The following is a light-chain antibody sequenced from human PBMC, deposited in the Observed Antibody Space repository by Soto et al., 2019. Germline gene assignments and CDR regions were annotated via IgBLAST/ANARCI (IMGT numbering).Light chain of an antibody. Sequence: IPMTQSPSTLSYSLRDRVTLPCSVSQPINTRLAWYQHRPGQAPRLLIYQTSSRAAGIPARFSGSGTGTDFTLTISELQPEDFAVYYCQQRQRCPLTFGQGTRLEIK. CDR1: QPINTR. CDR2: QTS. J-gene: IGKJ5*01. CDR3: QQRQRCPLT. V-gene: IGKV3D-11*01.